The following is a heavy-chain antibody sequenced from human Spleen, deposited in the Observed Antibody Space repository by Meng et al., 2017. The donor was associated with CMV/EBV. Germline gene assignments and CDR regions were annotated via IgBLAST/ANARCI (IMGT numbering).Heavy chain of an antibody. CDR1: GFTFNDHY. D-gene: IGHD3-16*01. CDR3: ARPWGEYYYYGMDV. CDR2: IRNKAHSYTT. V-gene: IGHV3-72*01. Sequence: GESLKISCAASGFTFNDHYMDWVRQAPGKGLEWVGRIRNKAHSYTTEYVASVKGRFTISRDNAKNSLYLQMNSLRAEDTAVYYCARPWGEYYYYGMDVWGQGTTVTVSS. J-gene: IGHJ6*02.